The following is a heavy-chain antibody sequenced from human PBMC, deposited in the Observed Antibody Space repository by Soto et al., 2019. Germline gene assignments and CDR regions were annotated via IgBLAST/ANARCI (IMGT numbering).Heavy chain of an antibody. Sequence: GGSLRLSCAASGFTFSSYAMSWVRQAPGKGLEWVSAISGSGGSTYYADSVKGRFTISRDNSKNTLYLQMNSLRSEDTAVYYCAGTPEDWLPTNWFDPWGQGTLVTVSS. CDR3: AGTPEDWLPTNWFDP. CDR1: GFTFSSYA. CDR2: ISGSGGST. J-gene: IGHJ5*02. D-gene: IGHD3-9*01. V-gene: IGHV3-23*01.